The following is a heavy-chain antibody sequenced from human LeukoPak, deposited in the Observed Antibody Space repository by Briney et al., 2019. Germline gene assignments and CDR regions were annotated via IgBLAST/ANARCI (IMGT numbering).Heavy chain of an antibody. V-gene: IGHV3-15*01. CDR1: GFTFSNAW. CDR3: TTVQYRLYHDDAFDI. Sequence: GGSLRLSCAASGFTFSNAWMSWVRQAPGKGLEWVGRIKSKTDGGTTDYAAPVKGRFTISRDDSKNTLYLQMNSLKTEDTAVYYCTTVQYRLYHDDAFDIWGQGTMVTVSS. CDR2: IKSKTDGGTT. D-gene: IGHD2-2*01. J-gene: IGHJ3*02.